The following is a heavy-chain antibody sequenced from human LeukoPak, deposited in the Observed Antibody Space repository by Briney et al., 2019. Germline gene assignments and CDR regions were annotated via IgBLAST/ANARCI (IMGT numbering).Heavy chain of an antibody. Sequence: GGSLRLSCAASGFTFSSYSMNWVRQAPGKGLEWVSFISTSSSYIYYADSVKGRFTISRDNARNSLYLHMNSLRAEDTAVYYCARDNWIEAHYFDYWGQGTLVTVSS. V-gene: IGHV3-21*01. J-gene: IGHJ4*02. CDR1: GFTFSSYS. CDR3: ARDNWIEAHYFDY. D-gene: IGHD1-20*01. CDR2: ISTSSSYI.